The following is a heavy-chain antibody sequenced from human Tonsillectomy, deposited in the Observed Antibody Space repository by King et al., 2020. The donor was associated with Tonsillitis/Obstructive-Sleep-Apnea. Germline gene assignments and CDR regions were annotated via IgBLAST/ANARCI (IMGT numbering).Heavy chain of an antibody. CDR3: AGDWGGCIAAAGYFDH. V-gene: IGHV3-30*04. CDR1: GFTFSSYA. D-gene: IGHD6-13*01. Sequence: VQLVESGGGVVQPGRSLRLSCAASGFTFSSYAMHWVRQAPGKGLEWVAVISYDGSNKYYADSVKGRFTISRDNSKNTLYLQMNSLRAEDTAVYYWAGDWGGCIAAAGYFDHWGQGTLVTVSS. CDR2: ISYDGSNK. J-gene: IGHJ4*02.